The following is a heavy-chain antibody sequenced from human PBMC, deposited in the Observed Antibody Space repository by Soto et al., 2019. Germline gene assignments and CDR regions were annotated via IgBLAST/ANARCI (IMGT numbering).Heavy chain of an antibody. J-gene: IGHJ6*02. CDR3: PRVYLRSYYYGMDV. Sequence: PGGSLRLSCAASGFTFSSYAMHWVRQAPGKGLEWVAVISYDVSNKYYADSVKGRFTISRDNSKNTLYLQMNSLRAEDTAVYYCPRVYLRSYYYGMDVWGQGTRVTVSS. D-gene: IGHD4-17*01. CDR2: ISYDVSNK. V-gene: IGHV3-30-3*01. CDR1: GFTFSSYA.